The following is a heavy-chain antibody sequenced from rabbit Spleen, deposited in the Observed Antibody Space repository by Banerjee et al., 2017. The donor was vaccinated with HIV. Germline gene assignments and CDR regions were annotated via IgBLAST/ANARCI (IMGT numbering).Heavy chain of an antibody. Sequence: QSLEESGGDLVKPGASLTLTCTASGFSFSSSYYMCWVRQAPGKGLEWIACIDAGSSGSTYYASWAKGRFTISKTSSTTVTLQMTGLTAADTATYFCARGSAAMTLVITGFYLNLWGQGTLVTVS. CDR2: IDAGSSGST. J-gene: IGHJ4*01. D-gene: IGHD2-1*01. CDR1: GFSFSSSYY. CDR3: ARGSAAMTLVITGFYLNL. V-gene: IGHV1S40*01.